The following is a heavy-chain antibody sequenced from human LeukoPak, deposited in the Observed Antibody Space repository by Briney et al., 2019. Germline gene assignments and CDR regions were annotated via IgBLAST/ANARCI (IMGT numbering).Heavy chain of an antibody. V-gene: IGHV1-2*02. J-gene: IGHJ5*02. CDR1: GYTFTVYY. Sequence: ASVKVSCKASGYTFTVYYMHWVRQAPGQGLEWMGWIDPNSGGTNYAQKFQGRVTMTRDTSISTAYMELSRLRSDDTAVYYCARDLGRITIFGVVNLPWGQGTLVTVSS. CDR3: ARDLGRITIFGVVNLP. CDR2: IDPNSGGT. D-gene: IGHD3-3*01.